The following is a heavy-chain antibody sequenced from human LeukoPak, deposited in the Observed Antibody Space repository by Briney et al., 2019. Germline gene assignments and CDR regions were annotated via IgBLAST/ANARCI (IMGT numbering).Heavy chain of an antibody. V-gene: IGHV4-39*01. J-gene: IGHJ6*02. D-gene: IGHD2-2*01. Sequence: PSETLSLTCTVSGGSINYGGWIRQPPGKGLEWIGSLYYSGTTHYNPSLKSRVTISVDTSKNQFSLKLSSVTAADTAVYYCARGQVVVVPAATRYYYYYGMDVWGQGTTVTVSS. CDR2: LYYSGTT. CDR1: GGSINY. CDR3: ARGQVVVVPAATRYYYYYGMDV.